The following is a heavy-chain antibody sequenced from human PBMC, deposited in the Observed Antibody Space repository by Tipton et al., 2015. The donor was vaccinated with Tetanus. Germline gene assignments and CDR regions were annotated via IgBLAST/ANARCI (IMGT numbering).Heavy chain of an antibody. CDR3: ARYYDSSGYYRNPDTFDI. D-gene: IGHD3-22*01. Sequence: AASGITVSSNYMSWVRQAPGKGLEWVSVIYSGGSTYYADSVKGRFTISRDNSKNTLYLQMNSLRAEDTAVYYCARYYDSSGYYRNPDTFDIWGQGTMVTVSS. CDR2: IYSGGST. J-gene: IGHJ3*02. CDR1: GITVSSNY. V-gene: IGHV3-53*01.